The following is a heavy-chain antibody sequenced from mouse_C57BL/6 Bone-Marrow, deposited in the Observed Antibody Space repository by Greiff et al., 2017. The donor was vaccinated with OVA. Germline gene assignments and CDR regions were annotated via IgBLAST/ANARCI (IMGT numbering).Heavy chain of an antibody. J-gene: IGHJ1*03. CDR2: IYPGSGST. V-gene: IGHV1-55*01. D-gene: IGHD1-1*01. CDR3: ARRYYGSSWYFDV. CDR1: GYTFTSYW. Sequence: VQLQQPGAELVKPGASVKMSCKASGYTFTSYWLTWVKQRPGQGLEWIGDIYPGSGSTNYNEKFTSKATLTVDTSSSTTYMQLSSLTSEDSAVYYGARRYYGSSWYFDVWGTGTTVTVSS.